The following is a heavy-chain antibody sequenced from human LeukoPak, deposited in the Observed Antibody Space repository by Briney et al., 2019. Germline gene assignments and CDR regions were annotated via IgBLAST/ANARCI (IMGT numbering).Heavy chain of an antibody. Sequence: PGGSLRLSCAASGFTVSSDYMSWVRQAPGKGLEWVGRIKSKTDGGTTDYATPVKGRFTISRDDSKNTLYLQMNSLKTEDTAVYYCTTETGYFDYWGQGTLVTVSS. D-gene: IGHD1-1*01. J-gene: IGHJ4*02. CDR2: IKSKTDGGTT. CDR3: TTETGYFDY. CDR1: GFTVSSDY. V-gene: IGHV3-15*01.